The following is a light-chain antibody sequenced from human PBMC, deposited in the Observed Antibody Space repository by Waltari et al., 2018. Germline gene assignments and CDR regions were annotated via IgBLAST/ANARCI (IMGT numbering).Light chain of an antibody. CDR2: GAS. V-gene: IGKV3-15*01. J-gene: IGKJ2*01. CDR1: QSVNNF. CDR3: QHYNNWPPMYT. Sequence: RASQSVNNFLAWYQKKPGQAPRLLICGASTRATGIPARFSGSGSGTVFTLTISSLHSEDFAVYYCQHYNNWPPMYTFGQGTKLEIK.